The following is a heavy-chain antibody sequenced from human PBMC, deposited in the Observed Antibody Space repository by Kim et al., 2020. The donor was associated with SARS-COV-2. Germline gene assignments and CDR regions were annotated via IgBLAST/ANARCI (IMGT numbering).Heavy chain of an antibody. D-gene: IGHD2-2*01. CDR1: GFSFSSYS. V-gene: IGHV3-48*02. Sequence: GGSLRLSCAASGFSFSSYSMNWVRQAPGKGLEWISYISGSSGIVYYADSVKGRFTISRDNAQNSLYLQMNSLRDEDTAVYFCTRDKGGGGGHCSNSNGYFDSWGPGTLVTVSS. J-gene: IGHJ4*02. CDR2: ISGSSGIV. CDR3: TRDKGGGGGHCSNSNGYFDS.